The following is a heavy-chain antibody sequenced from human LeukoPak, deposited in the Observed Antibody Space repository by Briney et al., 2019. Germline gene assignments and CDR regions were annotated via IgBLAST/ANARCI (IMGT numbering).Heavy chain of an antibody. Sequence: SETLSLTCTVSGGSISSSSYYWGWIRQPPGKGLEWIGSIYYSGSTYYNPSLKSRVTISVDTSKNQFSLKLSSVTAADTAVYYCARRMAGATTDAFDIWGQGTMVTVSS. J-gene: IGHJ3*02. CDR2: IYYSGST. D-gene: IGHD6-19*01. CDR3: ARRMAGATTDAFDI. CDR1: GGSISSSSYY. V-gene: IGHV4-39*01.